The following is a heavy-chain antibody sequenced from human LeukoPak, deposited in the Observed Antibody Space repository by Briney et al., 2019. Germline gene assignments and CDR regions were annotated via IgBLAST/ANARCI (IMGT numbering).Heavy chain of an antibody. CDR2: IYPGDSDT. CDR3: ARLRPQDAFDI. J-gene: IGHJ3*02. V-gene: IGHV5-51*01. CDR1: GYSFTNYW. Sequence: GESLKISCKGSGYSFTNYWIGWVRQLPGKGLESMGIIYPGDSDTRYSPSFQGQVTISADKSISTAYLQWSSLKASDTAMYYCARLRPQDAFDIWGQGTMVTVSS.